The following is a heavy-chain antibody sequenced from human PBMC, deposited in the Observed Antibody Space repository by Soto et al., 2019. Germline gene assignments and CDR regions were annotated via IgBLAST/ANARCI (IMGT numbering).Heavy chain of an antibody. V-gene: IGHV4-4*07. D-gene: IGHD2-15*01. CDR2: IYTSGST. J-gene: IGHJ4*02. CDR3: ARDTSPGSPRPYYFDY. CDR1: GGSISSYY. Sequence: QVQLQESGPGLVKPSETLSLTCTVSGGSISSYYWSWIRQPAGKGLEWIGRIYTSGSTNYNPSLKSRVTMSVDTSKYQFSRTLSSVTAADTAVYYCARDTSPGSPRPYYFDYLGQGTLVTVSS.